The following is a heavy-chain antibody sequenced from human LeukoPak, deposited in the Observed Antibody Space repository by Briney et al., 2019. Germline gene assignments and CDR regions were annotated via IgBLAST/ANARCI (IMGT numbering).Heavy chain of an antibody. D-gene: IGHD1-26*01. CDR3: ARARRTGSYPIDF. Sequence: ASVKVSCKASGYTFTSYGITWVRQAPGQGLEWMGWISAYNGNTNYAQKLQGRVTMTTDTSTTTAYMELRSLRSDDTAVYFCARARRTGSYPIDFWGQGILVTVSS. J-gene: IGHJ4*02. CDR1: GYTFTSYG. CDR2: ISAYNGNT. V-gene: IGHV1-18*01.